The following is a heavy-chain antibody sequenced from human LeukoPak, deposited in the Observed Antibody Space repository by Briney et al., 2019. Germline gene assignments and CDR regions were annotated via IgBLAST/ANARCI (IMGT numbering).Heavy chain of an antibody. Sequence: SGGSLRLSCAASGFTYSDYYMSWIRQAPGKGLEWVSYISSSGSTIYYADSVKGRFTISRDNAKKSLYLQMNSPRPEDTALYYCAKSGIFQGYYFYYMDVWGKGTTVTISS. CDR3: AKSGIFQGYYFYYMDV. J-gene: IGHJ6*03. CDR1: GFTYSDYY. V-gene: IGHV3-11*01. CDR2: ISSSGSTI. D-gene: IGHD2-15*01.